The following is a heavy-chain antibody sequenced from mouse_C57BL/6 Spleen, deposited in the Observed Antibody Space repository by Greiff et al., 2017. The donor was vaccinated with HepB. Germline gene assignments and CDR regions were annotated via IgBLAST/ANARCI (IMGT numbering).Heavy chain of an antibody. Sequence: QVQLKESGPGLVQPSQSLSITCTVSGFSLTSYGVHWVRQSPGKGLEWLGVIWSGGSTDYNAAFISRLSISKDNSKSQVFFKMNSLQADDTAIYYCATEDFDYWGQGTTLTVSS. J-gene: IGHJ2*01. CDR3: ATEDFDY. CDR1: GFSLTSYG. CDR2: IWSGGST. V-gene: IGHV2-2*01.